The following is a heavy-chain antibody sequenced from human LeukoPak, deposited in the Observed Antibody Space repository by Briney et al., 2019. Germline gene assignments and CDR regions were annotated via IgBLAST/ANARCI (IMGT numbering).Heavy chain of an antibody. CDR3: ARDKVTY. J-gene: IGHJ4*02. Sequence: QPGGSLRLSCAASGFTFGNYWMSWVRQAPGKGLEWVAHINKDGSEKYYVDSVKGRFTISRDNAKNSLYLQMNSLRVEDTAVYYCARDKVTYWGQGTLVTVSS. CDR1: GFTFGNYW. CDR2: INKDGSEK. V-gene: IGHV3-7*01.